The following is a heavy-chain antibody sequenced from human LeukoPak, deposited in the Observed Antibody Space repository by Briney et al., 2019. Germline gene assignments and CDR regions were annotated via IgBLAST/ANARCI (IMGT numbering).Heavy chain of an antibody. CDR2: INPDSGDT. J-gene: IGHJ4*02. CDR1: GYTFADFY. V-gene: IGHV1-2*02. D-gene: IGHD3-16*02. Sequence: GASVKVSCKASGYTFADFYIHWVRQAPGQGLEWMGWINPDSGDTNYAQKFQGRVTMTRDTSISTAYMELSRLRSEDTAVYYCASGMEARGSYRPYYFDYWGQGTLVTVSS. CDR3: ASGMEARGSYRPYYFDY.